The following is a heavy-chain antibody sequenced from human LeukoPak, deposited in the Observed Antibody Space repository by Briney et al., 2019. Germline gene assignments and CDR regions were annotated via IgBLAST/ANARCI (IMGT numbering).Heavy chain of an antibody. CDR2: IYYSGST. Sequence: SETLSLTCTVSGGSISSSSYYWGWIRQPPGKGLEWIGSIYYSGSTYYNPSLKSRVTISVDTSKNQFSLKLSSVTAADTAAYYCARVPGGIAAAGTRVPRVWFDPWGQGTLVTVSS. CDR1: GGSISSSSYY. CDR3: ARVPGGIAAAGTRVPRVWFDP. V-gene: IGHV4-39*07. D-gene: IGHD6-13*01. J-gene: IGHJ5*02.